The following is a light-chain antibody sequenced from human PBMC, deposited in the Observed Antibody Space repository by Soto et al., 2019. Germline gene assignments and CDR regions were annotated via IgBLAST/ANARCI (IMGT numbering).Light chain of an antibody. CDR3: QHRAT. CDR1: QNIRNW. J-gene: IGKJ5*01. Sequence: EIQMTQSPSTLSASIGDRVTITCRASQNIRNWLAWYQHKPGKXPKLLIYDVSSLESGVPSRFSGSGSGTEFTLTISSLQHDDVATYYCQHRATFGQGTRLEI. V-gene: IGKV1-5*01. CDR2: DVS.